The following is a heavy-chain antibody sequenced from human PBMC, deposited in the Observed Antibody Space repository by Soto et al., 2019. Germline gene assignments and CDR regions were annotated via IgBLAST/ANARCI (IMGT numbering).Heavy chain of an antibody. Sequence: GESLKISCKGSGYSFTSYWISWVRQMPGKGLEWMGRIDPSDSYTSYSPSFQGHVTISADKSISTAYPQWSSLKASDTAMYYCARQYDFWSGFSQPTYYYGMDVWGQGTTVTVSS. D-gene: IGHD3-3*01. J-gene: IGHJ6*02. CDR2: IDPSDSYT. V-gene: IGHV5-10-1*01. CDR1: GYSFTSYW. CDR3: ARQYDFWSGFSQPTYYYGMDV.